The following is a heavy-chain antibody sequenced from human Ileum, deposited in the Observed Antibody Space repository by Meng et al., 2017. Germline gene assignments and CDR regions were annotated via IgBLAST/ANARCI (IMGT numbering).Heavy chain of an antibody. CDR3: ARGWYSSGFHS. V-gene: IGHV6-1*01. CDR1: GDSVSSDSGA. D-gene: IGHD6-19*01. Sequence: QGQRQESGPGLVKPIQPLSLTCAISGDSVSSDSGAWNWIRQSPSRGLEWLGRTFYRSKWNDDFAESVKSRITITTDTSKNQFSLQLNSVTPEDTAVYYCARGWYSSGFHSWGQGTLVTVSS. J-gene: IGHJ4*02. CDR2: TFYRSKWND.